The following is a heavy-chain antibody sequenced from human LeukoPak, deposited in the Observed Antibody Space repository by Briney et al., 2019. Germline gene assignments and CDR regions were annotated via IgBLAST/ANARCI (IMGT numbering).Heavy chain of an antibody. J-gene: IGHJ3*02. V-gene: IGHV3-11*06. Sequence: GGSLRLSCAASGFTFSDYFMSWIRQAPGKGLEWLSFLSSSGNYTDYADSVKGRFTISRDNAKNTLYLQMNSLRAEDTAVYYCARDKYGGNSNAFDIWGQGTLVTVSS. D-gene: IGHD4-23*01. CDR3: ARDKYGGNSNAFDI. CDR2: LSSSGNYT. CDR1: GFTFSDYF.